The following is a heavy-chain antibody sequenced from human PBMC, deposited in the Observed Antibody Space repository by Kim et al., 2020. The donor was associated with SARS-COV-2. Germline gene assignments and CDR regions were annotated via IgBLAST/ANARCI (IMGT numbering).Heavy chain of an antibody. CDR1: GGSFSGYG. V-gene: IGHV4-34*01. J-gene: IGHJ4*02. CDR2: INISGSG. CDR3: ARDRYSNGLPGFDY. D-gene: IGHD6-25*01. Sequence: SETLSLTCAVYGGSFSGYGWCWICNPPRKGLEWVGEINISGSGNYYPTLRSRGTITVDTSKNQFSLKLSSVTAADTAVYYCARDRYSNGLPGFDYWGQGTLVTVSS.